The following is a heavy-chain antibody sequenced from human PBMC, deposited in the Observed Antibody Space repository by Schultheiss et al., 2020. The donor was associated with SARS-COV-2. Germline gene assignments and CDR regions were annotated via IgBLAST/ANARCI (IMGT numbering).Heavy chain of an antibody. D-gene: IGHD3-22*01. J-gene: IGHJ6*02. Sequence: SQTLSLTCAVYGGSFSAYYWGWIRQPPGKGLEWIGEIYHSGSTNYNPSLKSRVTISVDKSKNQFSLKLSSVTAADTAVYYCARLEGSGYPLGYYYGMDVWGQGTTVTVSS. CDR1: GGSFSAYY. V-gene: IGHV4-34*01. CDR2: IYHSGST. CDR3: ARLEGSGYPLGYYYGMDV.